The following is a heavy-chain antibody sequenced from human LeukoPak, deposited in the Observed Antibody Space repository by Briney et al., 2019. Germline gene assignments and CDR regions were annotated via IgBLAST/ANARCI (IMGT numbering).Heavy chain of an antibody. CDR3: ARGPFWSVSHFDY. CDR1: GFTFSSYS. D-gene: IGHD3-3*01. J-gene: IGHJ4*02. CDR2: ISSSSSYI. V-gene: IGHV3-21*01. Sequence: GGSLRLSCAASGFTFSSYSMNWVRQAPGKGLEWVSSISSSSSYIYYADSVKGRFTISRDNAKNSLYLQMNSLRAEDTAVYYCARGPFWSVSHFDYWGQGTLVTVSS.